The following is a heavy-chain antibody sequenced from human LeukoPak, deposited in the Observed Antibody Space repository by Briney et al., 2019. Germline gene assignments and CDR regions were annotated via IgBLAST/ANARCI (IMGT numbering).Heavy chain of an antibody. CDR2: IIPILGIA. CDR1: GYTFTSYG. V-gene: IGHV1-69*04. CDR3: AWQTGEGDAEDYYYYYGMDV. Sequence: GASVKVSCKASGYTFTSYGISWVRQAPGQGLEWMGRIIPILGIANYAQKFQGRVTITADKSTSTAYMELSSLRSEDTAVYYCAWQTGEGDAEDYYYYYGMDVWGQGTTVTVSS. J-gene: IGHJ6*02. D-gene: IGHD7-27*01.